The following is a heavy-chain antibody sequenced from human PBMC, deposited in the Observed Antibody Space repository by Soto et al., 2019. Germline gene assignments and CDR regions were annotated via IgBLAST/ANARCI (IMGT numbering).Heavy chain of an antibody. CDR3: ARGYCSGGSRQVADV. CDR2: IIPILGIA. D-gene: IGHD2-15*01. CDR1: GGTFSSYT. Sequence: GASVKVSCKASGGTFSSYTISWVRQAPRQGLEWMGRIIPILGIANYAQKFQGRVTITADKSTSTAYMELSSLRSEDTAVYYCARGYCSGGSRQVADVWGKGTTVTVSS. J-gene: IGHJ6*04. V-gene: IGHV1-69*02.